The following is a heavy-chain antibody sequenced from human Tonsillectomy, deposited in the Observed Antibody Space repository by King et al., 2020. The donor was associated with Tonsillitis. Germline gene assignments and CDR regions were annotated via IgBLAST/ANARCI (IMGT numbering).Heavy chain of an antibody. CDR2: IKKDGSEK. V-gene: IGHV3-7*01. Sequence: QLVQSGGGLVQPGGSLRLSCAASGFTFSSYWMTWVRQAPGKGLEWVANIKKDGSEKNYVDSVKGRFTISRDNAKNSLYLQMNSLRAEDTAVYYCARDVSPYSSGWYDAFDIWGQGTMVTVSS. J-gene: IGHJ3*02. D-gene: IGHD6-19*01. CDR1: GFTFSSYW. CDR3: ARDVSPYSSGWYDAFDI.